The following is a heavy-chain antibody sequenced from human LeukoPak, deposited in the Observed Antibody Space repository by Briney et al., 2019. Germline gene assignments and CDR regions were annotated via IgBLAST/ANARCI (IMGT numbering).Heavy chain of an antibody. D-gene: IGHD6-13*01. V-gene: IGHV3-21*06. Sequence: GGCLRLSCAASGFTFSSYSLNWVRQAPGKGLKWVASISPSGTYIHYVDSVKGRFTISRDNAKNSVFLQMNSLRAEDTAVYYCARVQDGSSWYEYFQHWGQGTLVTVS. J-gene: IGHJ1*01. CDR1: GFTFSSYS. CDR2: ISPSGTYI. CDR3: ARVQDGSSWYEYFQH.